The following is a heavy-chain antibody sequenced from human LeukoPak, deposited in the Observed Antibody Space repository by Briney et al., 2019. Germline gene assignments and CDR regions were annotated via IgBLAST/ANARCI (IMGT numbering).Heavy chain of an antibody. CDR2: IYPGDSDT. CDR3: ARTGYSSGWYGGFDT. CDR1: GYSFNRYW. J-gene: IGHJ3*02. V-gene: IGHV5-51*01. Sequence: GESLKISCKGSGYSFNRYWIGRVRQMPGKGLEWMGIIYPGDSDTRYSPSFQGQVTISADKSISTAYLQWSSLKASDTAMYYCARTGYSSGWYGGFDTWGQGTMVTVSS. D-gene: IGHD6-19*01.